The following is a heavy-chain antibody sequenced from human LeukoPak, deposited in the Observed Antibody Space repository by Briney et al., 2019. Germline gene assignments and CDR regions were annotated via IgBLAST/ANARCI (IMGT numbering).Heavy chain of an antibody. CDR2: IKQDGSEK. CDR3: ATTSLPLYYYYMDV. J-gene: IGHJ6*03. Sequence: GGSLRLSCAASGFTFSSYSMNWVRQAPGKGLEWVANIKQDGSEKYYVDSVKGRFTISRDNAKNSLYLQMNSLRAEDTAVYYCATTSLPLYYYYMDVWGKGTTVTVSS. V-gene: IGHV3-7*01. CDR1: GFTFSSYS. D-gene: IGHD2-2*01.